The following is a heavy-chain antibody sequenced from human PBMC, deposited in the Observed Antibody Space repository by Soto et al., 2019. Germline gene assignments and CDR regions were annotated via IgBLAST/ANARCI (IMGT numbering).Heavy chain of an antibody. CDR3: AKEYTSSGSLDY. D-gene: IGHD6-19*01. J-gene: IGHJ4*02. CDR2: ISDSGTNT. Sequence: PGGSLRLSCAASGFPFGGNAMSWVRQAPGKGLEWVSGISDSGTNTYYADSVRGRFTISRDNSKNTLYLQMNSLRAEDTASYYCAKEYTSSGSLDYWGQGALVTVSS. V-gene: IGHV3-23*01. CDR1: GFPFGGNA.